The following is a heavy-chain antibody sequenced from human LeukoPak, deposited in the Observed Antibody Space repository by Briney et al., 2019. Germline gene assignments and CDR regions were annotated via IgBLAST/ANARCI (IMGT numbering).Heavy chain of an antibody. V-gene: IGHV3-30-3*01. CDR3: ARDRSGYANDAFDF. Sequence: GRSLRLSCAASGFTFSDYAMHWVRQAPGKGLEWVAVLSYGGTNKYNADSVKGRFTISRDNSKNTMFLQMNSLRAEDTAVYHCARDRSGYANDAFDFWGQGTMVTVSS. D-gene: IGHD3-3*01. J-gene: IGHJ3*01. CDR2: LSYGGTNK. CDR1: GFTFSDYA.